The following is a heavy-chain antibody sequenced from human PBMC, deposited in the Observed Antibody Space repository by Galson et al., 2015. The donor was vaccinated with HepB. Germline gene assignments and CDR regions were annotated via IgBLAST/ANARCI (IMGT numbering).Heavy chain of an antibody. Sequence: SLRLSCAASGFNFDDYGMSWVRQTPGKGLECVSGINWNGRNTGYAESVKGRFTISRDNAKNSLYLQMNNLRAEDTAVYYCARDPGHVSVGDPFFDHWGQGTLVTVSS. V-gene: IGHV3-20*04. CDR2: INWNGRNT. J-gene: IGHJ4*02. CDR3: ARDPGHVSVGDPFFDH. CDR1: GFNFDDYG. D-gene: IGHD1-26*01.